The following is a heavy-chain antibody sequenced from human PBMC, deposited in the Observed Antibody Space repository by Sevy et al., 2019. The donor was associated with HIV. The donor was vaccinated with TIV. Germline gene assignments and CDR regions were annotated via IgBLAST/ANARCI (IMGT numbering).Heavy chain of an antibody. V-gene: IGHV3-30*18. Sequence: GGSLRLSCEVSGLSVTNNGMHWVRQAPGKGLGWVAVISYHGINKYYGDSVKGRFIISRIRSKNTLYLQMNILRIEDTAVYYCAKDFTGFYGMDVWGQGTTVTVSS. CDR2: ISYHGINK. CDR3: AKDFTGFYGMDV. J-gene: IGHJ6*02. D-gene: IGHD3-9*01. CDR1: GLSVTNNG.